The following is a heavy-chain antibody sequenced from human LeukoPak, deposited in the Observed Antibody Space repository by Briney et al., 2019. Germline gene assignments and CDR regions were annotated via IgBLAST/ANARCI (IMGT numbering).Heavy chain of an antibody. D-gene: IGHD1-1*01. CDR2: ISSSSSYI. CDR1: GFTFSSYS. V-gene: IGHV3-21*01. CDR3: ARVGYNWNGPSGFDY. J-gene: IGHJ4*02. Sequence: PGGSLRLSCAASGFTFSSYSMSWVRQAPGKRLELVSSISSSSSYIYYADSVKGRFTISRDNAKNSLYLQMNSLRAEDTAVYYCARVGYNWNGPSGFDYWGQGTLVTVSS.